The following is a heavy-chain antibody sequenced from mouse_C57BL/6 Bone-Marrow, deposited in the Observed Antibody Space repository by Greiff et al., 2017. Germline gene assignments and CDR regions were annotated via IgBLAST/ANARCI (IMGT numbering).Heavy chain of an antibody. CDR1: GFTFTDYY. D-gene: IGHD1-1*01. J-gene: IGHJ1*03. CDR3: ARSTKVVATDWYFDV. Sequence: DVMLVESGGGLVQPGGSLSLSCAASGFTFTDYYMSWVRQPPGKALEWLGFIRNKANGYTTEYSASVKGRFTISRDNSQSILYLQMNALRAEDSATYYCARSTKVVATDWYFDVWGTGTTVTVSS. CDR2: IRNKANGYTT. V-gene: IGHV7-3*01.